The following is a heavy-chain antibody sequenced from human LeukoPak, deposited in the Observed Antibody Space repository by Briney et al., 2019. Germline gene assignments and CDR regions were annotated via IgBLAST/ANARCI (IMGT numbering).Heavy chain of an antibody. CDR2: IYHSGST. J-gene: IGHJ4*02. V-gene: IGHV4-59*01. Sequence: SETLSLTCTVSGGSISTYYWNWIRQPPGKGLEWIGYIYHSGSTNYNPSLQSRVTISVDTSKNQFSLNLNSVTAADTAVYYCAKGPYYDSSGYYVYWGQGTLVTVSS. D-gene: IGHD3-22*01. CDR1: GGSISTYY. CDR3: AKGPYYDSSGYYVY.